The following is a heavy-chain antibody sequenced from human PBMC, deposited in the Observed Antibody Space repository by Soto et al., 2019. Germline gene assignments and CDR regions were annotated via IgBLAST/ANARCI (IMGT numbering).Heavy chain of an antibody. J-gene: IGHJ4*02. CDR1: GGSIRSYY. D-gene: IGHD2-2*01. CDR3: ARSYCTTTTCYAFFYY. CDR2: VYYSGST. V-gene: IGHV4-59*01. Sequence: QVQLQESGPGLVKPSETLSLTCTVSGGSIRSYYWSWIRQPPGKGLEWIGYVYYSGSTNYNPSLNSRVTISVDTSKSQFSLKLSSVTAADTAVYYCARSYCTTTTCYAFFYYWGQGTLVTVSS.